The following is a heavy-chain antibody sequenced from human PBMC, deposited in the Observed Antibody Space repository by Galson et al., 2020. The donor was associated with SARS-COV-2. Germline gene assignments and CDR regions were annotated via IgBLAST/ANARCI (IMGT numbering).Heavy chain of an antibody. J-gene: IGHJ4*02. Sequence: GGSLRLSCAASGFTFESYGMHWVRQAPGKGLEWVAIVSYNGGHTYYADFVKGRFTISRDNSRKMVYLQMNSLRAEDTAVYYCVKESGADIPGPYWGQGTLVTVSS. CDR2: VSYNGGHT. CDR1: GFTFESYG. D-gene: IGHD3-10*01. V-gene: IGHV3-30*18. CDR3: VKESGADIPGPY.